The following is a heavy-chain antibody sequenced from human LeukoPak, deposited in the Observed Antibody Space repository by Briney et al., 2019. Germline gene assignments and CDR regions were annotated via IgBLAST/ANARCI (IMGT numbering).Heavy chain of an antibody. CDR2: ISGSGGST. CDR1: GXTFSSYA. D-gene: IGHD5-18*01. CDR3: AKGGGYSYGPGYGMDV. Sequence: GGSLRLSCAASGXTFSSYAMSWVRQAPGKGREWVSGISGSGGSTYYADSVKGRFTISRDNSKNTLYLQMNSLRAEDTAVYYCAKGGGYSYGPGYGMDVWGQGTTVTVSS. V-gene: IGHV3-23*01. J-gene: IGHJ6*02.